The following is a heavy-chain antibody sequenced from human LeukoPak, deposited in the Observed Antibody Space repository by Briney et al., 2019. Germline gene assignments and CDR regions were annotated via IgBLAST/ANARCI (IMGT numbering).Heavy chain of an antibody. CDR3: ARDLRQDYGDYYVDF. CDR1: GYTFTSYG. CDR2: VSAYNVNT. D-gene: IGHD4-17*01. Sequence: ASVKVSFKASGYTFTSYGISWVRQAPGQGLEWMGWVSAYNVNTNYAQKLQGRVTMTPATSRSTAYMELRSLRSADTAVYYCARDLRQDYGDYYVDFWGQGTLVTVSS. V-gene: IGHV1-18*04. J-gene: IGHJ4*02.